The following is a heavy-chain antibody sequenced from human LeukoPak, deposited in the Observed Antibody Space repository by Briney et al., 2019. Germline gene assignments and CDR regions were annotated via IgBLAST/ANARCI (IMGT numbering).Heavy chain of an antibody. V-gene: IGHV7-4-1*02. CDR3: ARVGYFDWLLSPYFDY. CDR2: INTNTGNP. CDR1: GYTFISYA. Sequence: ASVQVSCKASGYTFISYAMNWVRQAPGQGLEWTGWINTNTGNPTYAQRFTGRFVFSLDTSVSTAYLQISSLKAEDTAIYYCARVGYFDWLLSPYFDYWGQGTLVTVSS. J-gene: IGHJ4*02. D-gene: IGHD3-9*01.